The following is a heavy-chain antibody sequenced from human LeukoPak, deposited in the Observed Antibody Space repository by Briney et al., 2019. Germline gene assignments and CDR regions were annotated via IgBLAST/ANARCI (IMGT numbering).Heavy chain of an antibody. J-gene: IGHJ6*04. CDR2: IYYSGST. CDR3: ALWDFWSGYSLDV. D-gene: IGHD3-3*01. Sequence: SETLSLTCTVSGGSISSYYWSWIRQPPGKGPEWIGYIYYSGSTNYNPSLKSRVTISVDTSKNQFSLKLSSVTAADTAVYYCALWDFWSGYSLDVWGKGTTVTVSS. V-gene: IGHV4-59*08. CDR1: GGSISSYY.